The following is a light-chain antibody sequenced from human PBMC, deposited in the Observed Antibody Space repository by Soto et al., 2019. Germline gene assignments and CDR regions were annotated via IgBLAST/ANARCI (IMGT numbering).Light chain of an antibody. CDR1: ESISSNY. CDR2: GAS. CDR3: QQYSGSPST. V-gene: IGKV3-20*01. J-gene: IGKJ2*01. Sequence: EIVLTQSPGTLSLSPGERASLSCRASESISSNYLVWYQQKPGQALRLLIYGASSRATGIPARFSGSGSGTDFALTISRLEPEDFAVYYCQQYSGSPSTFGQGTKLEIK.